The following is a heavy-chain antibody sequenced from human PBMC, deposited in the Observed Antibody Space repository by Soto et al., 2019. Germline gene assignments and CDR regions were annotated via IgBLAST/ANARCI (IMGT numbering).Heavy chain of an antibody. CDR3: ARAFYDYSNNWFDP. CDR2: INAGNGNT. CDR1: GYTFTSYA. J-gene: IGHJ5*02. V-gene: IGHV1-3*01. D-gene: IGHD4-4*01. Sequence: ASVKVSCKASGYTFTSYAMHWVRQAPGQRLEWMGWINAGNGNTKYSQKFQGRVTVTRDTSASTAYMELSSLRSEDTAVYYCARAFYDYSNNWFDPWGQGTLVTSPQ.